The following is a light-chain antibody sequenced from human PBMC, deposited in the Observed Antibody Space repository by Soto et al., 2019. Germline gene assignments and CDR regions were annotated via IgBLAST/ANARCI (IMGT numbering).Light chain of an antibody. CDR1: SSDVGSYNL. CDR3: CSYAGSPTFYV. V-gene: IGLV2-23*02. CDR2: EVS. J-gene: IGLJ1*01. Sequence: QPVLTQPASVSGSPGQSITISCTGTSSDVGSYNLVSWYQQHPGKAPKLMIYEVSKRPSGVSDRFSGSKSGNTASLTISGLQAEDEADYYCCSYAGSPTFYVFGAGTKLTVL.